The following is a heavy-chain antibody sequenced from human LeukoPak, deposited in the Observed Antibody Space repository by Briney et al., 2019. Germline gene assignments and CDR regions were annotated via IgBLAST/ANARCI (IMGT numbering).Heavy chain of an antibody. V-gene: IGHV4-34*01. CDR2: INHSGST. CDR3: VRGVSSSPPYYYYYMDV. Sequence: SETLSLTCAVYGGSFSGYYWSWIRQPPGKGLEWIGEINHSGSTNYNPSLKSRVTISVDTSKNQFSLKLSSVTAADTAVYYCVRGVSSSPPYYYYYMDVWGKGTTVTVSS. CDR1: GGSFSGYY. J-gene: IGHJ6*03. D-gene: IGHD6-6*01.